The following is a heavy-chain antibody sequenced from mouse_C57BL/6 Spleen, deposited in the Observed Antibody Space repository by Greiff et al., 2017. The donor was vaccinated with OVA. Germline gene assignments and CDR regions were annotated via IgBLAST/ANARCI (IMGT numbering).Heavy chain of an antibody. CDR2: ISDGGSYT. V-gene: IGHV5-4*01. CDR1: GFTFSSYA. D-gene: IGHD1-1*01. Sequence: EVKLMESGGGLVKPGGSLKLSCAASGFTFSSYAMSWVRQTPEKRLEWVATISDGGSYTYYPDNVKGRFTISRDNAKNNLYLQMSHLKSEDTAMYYCARDEDYGSSYEAMDYWGQGTSVTVSS. J-gene: IGHJ4*01. CDR3: ARDEDYGSSYEAMDY.